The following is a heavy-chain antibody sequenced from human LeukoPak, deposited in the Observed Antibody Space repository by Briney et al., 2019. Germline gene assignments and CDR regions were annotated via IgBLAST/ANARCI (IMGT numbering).Heavy chain of an antibody. J-gene: IGHJ6*03. D-gene: IGHD3-16*02. CDR2: IFYNSST. V-gene: IGHV4-39*01. Sequence: PSESLSLTCTVSGGSISSRNYYWGWIRQPPGKGLQWIGTIFYNSSTHCNPSLKSRVTISVDTYNNHFSLKLSSLTAADTAMYYCARHLVYSYGIPDYYYMDVWGKGTTVTVSS. CDR3: ARHLVYSYGIPDYYYMDV. CDR1: GGSISSRNYY.